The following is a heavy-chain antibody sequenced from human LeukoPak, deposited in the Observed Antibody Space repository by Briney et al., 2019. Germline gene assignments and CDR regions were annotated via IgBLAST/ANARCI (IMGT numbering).Heavy chain of an antibody. CDR1: GGTFSSYX. D-gene: IGHD6-19*01. V-gene: IGHV1-69*13. CDR2: XIPIFGTA. J-gene: IGHJ5*02. Sequence: GASVKVSCKASGGTFSSYXISWVRQAPGQGLEWMGGXIPIFGTANYAQKFQGRVTITADESTSTAYMELSSLRSEDTVVYYCARVTGIAVAGTRGRFDPWGQGTLVTVSS. CDR3: ARVTGIAVAGTRGRFDP.